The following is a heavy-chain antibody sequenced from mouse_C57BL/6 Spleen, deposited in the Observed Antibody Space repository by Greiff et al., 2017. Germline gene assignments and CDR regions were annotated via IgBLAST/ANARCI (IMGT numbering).Heavy chain of an antibody. D-gene: IGHD2-1*01. CDR1: GYTFTTYP. J-gene: IGHJ2*01. CDR3: ASVIYYGYLDY. Sequence: QVQLQQSGAELVKPGASVTMSCKASGYTFTTYPIEWMKQNHGKSLEWIGNFHPYNDDTKYNEKFKGKSTLTVEKSTSTVYLELRRLTADDSAVYYCASVIYYGYLDYWGQGTTLTVSS. CDR2: FHPYNDDT. V-gene: IGHV1-47*01.